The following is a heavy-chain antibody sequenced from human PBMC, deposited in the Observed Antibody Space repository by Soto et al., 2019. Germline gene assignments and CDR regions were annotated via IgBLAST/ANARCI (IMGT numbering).Heavy chain of an antibody. J-gene: IGHJ6*02. CDR3: ARGGPPVTEWLLQFYYYYGMDV. D-gene: IGHD3-3*01. V-gene: IGHV1-2*04. Sequence: RSSVKVSCKASGYTFTGDYMHWVRQAPGQGLEWMGWINPKSGGTNYAQKFQGWVTMTRDTSISTAYMELSRLRSDDTAVYYRARGGPPVTEWLLQFYYYYGMDVWGQGTTVTVSS. CDR2: INPKSGGT. CDR1: GYTFTGDY.